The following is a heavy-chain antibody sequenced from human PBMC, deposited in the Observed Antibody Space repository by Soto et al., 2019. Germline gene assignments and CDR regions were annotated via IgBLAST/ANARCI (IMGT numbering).Heavy chain of an antibody. D-gene: IGHD2-2*03. J-gene: IGHJ4*02. Sequence: PSKTLSLTCNVTGDSIKTHYWSWIRQAPGKGLEWIGYIYYSGSTLYNPSLKRRVTISADTAKNQFSLGLTSLTAADTAVYYCASGWMAAFDNWGQGTLVTVSS. V-gene: IGHV4-59*11. CDR1: GDSIKTHY. CDR2: IYYSGST. CDR3: ASGWMAAFDN.